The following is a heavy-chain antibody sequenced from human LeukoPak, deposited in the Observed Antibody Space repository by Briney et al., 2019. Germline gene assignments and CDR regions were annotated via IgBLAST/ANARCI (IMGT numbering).Heavy chain of an antibody. J-gene: IGHJ5*02. Sequence: SETLSLTCTVSGYSISSGYYWAWIRQPPGKGLEWIGSIYYSGNTHYNPSLKSRVTISLDTSKNQFSLKLSSVTAADTAVYYCARDRIAVADPPNWFDPWGQGTLVTVSS. V-gene: IGHV4-38-2*02. CDR3: ARDRIAVADPPNWFDP. CDR1: GYSISSGYY. D-gene: IGHD6-19*01. CDR2: IYYSGNT.